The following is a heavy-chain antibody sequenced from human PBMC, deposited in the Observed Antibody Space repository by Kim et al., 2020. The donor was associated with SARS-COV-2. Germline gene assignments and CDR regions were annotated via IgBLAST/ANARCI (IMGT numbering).Heavy chain of an antibody. V-gene: IGHV1-46*01. D-gene: IGHD3-9*01. J-gene: IGHJ4*02. CDR2: INPSGEGT. Sequence: ASVKVSCKASGYTFSTYYMHWMRQAPGQGLEWMGIINPSGEGTSYAQKFQGRVTITRDTSTSTVYMELSSLRSEDTAIYYCAREHRLVPDYWGQGTLVTVSS. CDR3: AREHRLVPDY. CDR1: GYTFSTYY.